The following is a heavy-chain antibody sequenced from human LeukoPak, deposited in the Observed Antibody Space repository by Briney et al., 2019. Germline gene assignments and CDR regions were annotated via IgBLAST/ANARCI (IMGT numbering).Heavy chain of an antibody. CDR1: GFTFSSYG. J-gene: IGHJ4*02. D-gene: IGHD3-10*01. CDR2: IWYDGSNE. CDR3: ARDGDYYGSGTTTPYYFDY. Sequence: GGSLRLSCAASGFTFSSYGMHWVRQAPGKGLEWVAVIWYDGSNEYYADSVKGRFTISRDNSKNTLYLQMNSLRAEDTAVYYCARDGDYYGSGTTTPYYFDYWGQGTLVTVSS. V-gene: IGHV3-33*01.